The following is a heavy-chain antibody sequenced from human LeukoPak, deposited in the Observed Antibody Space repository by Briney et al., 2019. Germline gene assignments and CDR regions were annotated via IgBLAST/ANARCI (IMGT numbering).Heavy chain of an antibody. CDR3: AKLDDAYYYDSSGYVGY. CDR1: GFTFSSYA. Sequence: GGSLRLSCAASGFTFSSYAMSWVRQAPGKGLEWVSAISGSGGSTYYADSVKGRFTISRDNSKNTLYLQMNSLRAEDTAVYYCAKLDDAYYYDSSGYVGYWGQGTLVTVSS. D-gene: IGHD3-22*01. V-gene: IGHV3-23*01. J-gene: IGHJ4*02. CDR2: ISGSGGST.